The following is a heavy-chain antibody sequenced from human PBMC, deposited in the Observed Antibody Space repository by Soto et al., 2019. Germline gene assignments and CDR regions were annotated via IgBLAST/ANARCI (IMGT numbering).Heavy chain of an antibody. Sequence: GGSLRLSCAASGFTFSSYWMHWVRQAPGKGLVWVSRINSDGSSTSYADSVKGRFTISRGNAKNTLYLQMNSLRAEDTAVYYCARDIADLPEDSGYDYESGRYYYYYYMDVWGKGTTVTVSS. CDR1: GFTFSSYW. CDR2: INSDGSST. CDR3: ARDIADLPEDSGYDYESGRYYYYYYMDV. D-gene: IGHD5-12*01. V-gene: IGHV3-74*01. J-gene: IGHJ6*03.